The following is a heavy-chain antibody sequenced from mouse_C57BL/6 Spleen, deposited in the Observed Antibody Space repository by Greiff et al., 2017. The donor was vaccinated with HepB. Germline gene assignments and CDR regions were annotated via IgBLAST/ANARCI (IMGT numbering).Heavy chain of an antibody. CDR2: IFPGSGST. D-gene: IGHD1-1*01. Sequence: VKLMESGPELVKPGASVKISCKASGYTFTDYYINWVKQRPGQGLEWIGWIFPGSGSTYYNEKFKGKATLTVDKSSSTAYMLLSSLTSEDSAVYFCARTDYYALYYFDYWGQGTTLTVSS. CDR3: ARTDYYALYYFDY. V-gene: IGHV1-75*01. J-gene: IGHJ2*01. CDR1: GYTFTDYY.